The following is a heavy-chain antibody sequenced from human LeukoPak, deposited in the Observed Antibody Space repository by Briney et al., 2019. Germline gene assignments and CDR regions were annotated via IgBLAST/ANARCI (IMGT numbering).Heavy chain of an antibody. D-gene: IGHD1-14*01. J-gene: IGHJ4*02. V-gene: IGHV1-18*01. CDR1: GYTFTSYG. CDR3: ARAEGGTYVFPFDY. Sequence: VASVKVSCKASGYTFTSYGISWVRQAPGQGLEWMGWISAYNGNTNYAQKLQGRVTMTTDTSTSTAYMELRSLRSDDTAVYYCARAEGGTYVFPFDYWGQGTLVTVSS. CDR2: ISAYNGNT.